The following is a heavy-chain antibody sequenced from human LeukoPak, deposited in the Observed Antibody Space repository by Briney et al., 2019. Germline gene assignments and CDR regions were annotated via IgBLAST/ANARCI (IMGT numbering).Heavy chain of an antibody. Sequence: GGSLRLSCAASGFTFSSYAMSWVRQAPGKGLEWVSAISGSGGSTYYADSVRGRFIISRDNSNNILYLQMHSLTAEDTAVYYCATFLSMVRQIVGIKDDYWGQGTLVTVSS. CDR2: ISGSGGST. J-gene: IGHJ4*02. V-gene: IGHV3-23*01. CDR1: GFTFSSYA. D-gene: IGHD3-10*01. CDR3: ATFLSMVRQIVGIKDDY.